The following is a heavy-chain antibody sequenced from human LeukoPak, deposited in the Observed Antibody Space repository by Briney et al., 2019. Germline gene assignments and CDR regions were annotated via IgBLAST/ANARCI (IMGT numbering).Heavy chain of an antibody. Sequence: GGPLTLLCVASGFTFSDYTMHWLRQAPGEALEWVSSINSGNNYIYYADSVKCRFTISRDNAKNSLVLQMNSLRADDTAVYSCARVLLGMSAFDLWGQGTMVSVSS. CDR3: ARVLLGMSAFDL. J-gene: IGHJ3*01. CDR2: INSGNNYI. V-gene: IGHV3-21*06. CDR1: GFTFSDYT. D-gene: IGHD3-9*01.